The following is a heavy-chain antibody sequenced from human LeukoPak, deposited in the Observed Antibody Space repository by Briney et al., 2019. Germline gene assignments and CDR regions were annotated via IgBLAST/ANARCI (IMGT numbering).Heavy chain of an antibody. D-gene: IGHD3-3*01. J-gene: IGHJ4*02. CDR1: GFTFSSYA. Sequence: GGSLRLSCAASGFTFSSYAMSWVRQAPGKGLEWVAGITDSGDSTSYSDSVKGRFSISRHNSKNTLHLQMNSLRVEDTAIYYCVRERMNVLRFLEWSTFDYWGQGTLAIVSS. CDR3: VRERMNVLRFLEWSTFDY. CDR2: ITDSGDST. V-gene: IGHV3-23*01.